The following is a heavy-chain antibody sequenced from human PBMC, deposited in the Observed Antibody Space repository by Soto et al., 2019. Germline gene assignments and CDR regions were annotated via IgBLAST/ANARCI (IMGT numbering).Heavy chain of an antibody. V-gene: IGHV3-66*01. CDR1: GLSVSGNY. Sequence: LSCAASGLSVSGNYMTWVRQAPGKGLEWVSVIYIGGSTDYADSVKGRFTISRDNSKNTLYLQMNSLRAEDTAVYYCARYCSITSCHYPRAFDVWGQGTKVTVSS. CDR3: ARYCSITSCHYPRAFDV. J-gene: IGHJ3*01. D-gene: IGHD2-2*01. CDR2: IYIGGST.